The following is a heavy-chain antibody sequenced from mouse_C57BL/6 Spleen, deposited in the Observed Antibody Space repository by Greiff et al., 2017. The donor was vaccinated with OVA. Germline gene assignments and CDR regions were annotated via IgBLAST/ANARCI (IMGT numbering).Heavy chain of an antibody. CDR3: TRDYYGSSYFDY. V-gene: IGHV5-9-1*02. CDR1: GFTFSSYA. Sequence: EVKLVESGEGLVKPGGSLKLSCAASGFTFSSYAMSWVRQTPEKRLEWVAYISSGGDYIYYADTVKGRFTISRDNARNTLYLQMSSLKSEDTAMYYCTRDYYGSSYFDYWGQGTTLTVSS. CDR2: ISSGGDYI. J-gene: IGHJ2*01. D-gene: IGHD1-1*01.